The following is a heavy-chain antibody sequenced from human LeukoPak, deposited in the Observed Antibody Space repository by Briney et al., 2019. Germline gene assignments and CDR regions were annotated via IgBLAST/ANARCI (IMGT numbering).Heavy chain of an antibody. CDR3: ASFVSVGIAAARYFQH. Sequence: SETLSLTCTVSGGSISSHYWSWIRQPPGKGLEWIGYIYYSGSTNYNPSLKSRVTISVDTSKNQFSLKLSSVTAADTAVYYCASFVSVGIAAARYFQHWGQGTLVTVSS. CDR2: IYYSGST. D-gene: IGHD6-13*01. V-gene: IGHV4-59*11. CDR1: GGSISSHY. J-gene: IGHJ1*01.